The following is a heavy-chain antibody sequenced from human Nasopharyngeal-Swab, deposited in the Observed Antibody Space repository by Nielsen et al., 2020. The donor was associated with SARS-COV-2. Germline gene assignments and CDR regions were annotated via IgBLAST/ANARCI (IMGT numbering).Heavy chain of an antibody. CDR2: ISTSSSYL. CDR3: ARGRGGGYDPWGYYYDMDV. J-gene: IGHJ6*02. Sequence: GVLKISCAASGFTLSSNSMNWVRQAPGKGLEWVSSISTSSSYLYYADSVKGRFTISRDNPKNSLYLQMNSLRAEDTAVYYCARGRGGGYDPWGYYYDMDVWGHGTTVTVSS. V-gene: IGHV3-21*01. CDR1: GFTLSSNS. D-gene: IGHD5-12*01.